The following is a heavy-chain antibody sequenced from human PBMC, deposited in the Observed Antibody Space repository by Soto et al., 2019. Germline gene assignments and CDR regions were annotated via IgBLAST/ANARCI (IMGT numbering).Heavy chain of an antibody. D-gene: IGHD3-3*01. CDR1: GGSISSGDYY. Sequence: SETLSLTCTVSGGSISSGDYYWSWIRQPPGKGLEWIGYIYYSGSTYYNPSLKSRVTISVDTSKNQFSLKLSSVTAADTAVYYCAREVPPPKDYDFWSGYYFDYWGQGTLVTVSS. CDR3: AREVPPPKDYDFWSGYYFDY. V-gene: IGHV4-30-4*01. CDR2: IYYSGST. J-gene: IGHJ4*02.